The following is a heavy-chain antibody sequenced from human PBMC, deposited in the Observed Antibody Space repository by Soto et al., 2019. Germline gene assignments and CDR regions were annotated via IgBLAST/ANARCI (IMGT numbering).Heavy chain of an antibody. Sequence: QVQLQQWGAGLLKPSETLSLTCAVYGGSFSGYYWSWIRQPPGKGLEWIGEINHSGSTNYNPSLKGRVTISVDTSKNQFSLKLSSVTAADTAVYYCARAFIAAAGTRSGYYFDYWGQGTLVTVSS. V-gene: IGHV4-34*01. CDR1: GGSFSGYY. J-gene: IGHJ4*02. D-gene: IGHD6-13*01. CDR2: INHSGST. CDR3: ARAFIAAAGTRSGYYFDY.